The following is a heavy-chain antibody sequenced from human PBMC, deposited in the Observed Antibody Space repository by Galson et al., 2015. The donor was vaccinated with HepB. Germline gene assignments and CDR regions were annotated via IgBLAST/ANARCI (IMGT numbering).Heavy chain of an antibody. CDR1: GGSISSGGYS. D-gene: IGHD5-12*01. Sequence: TLSLTCAVSGGSISSGGYSWSWIRQPPGKGLEWIGYIYHSGSTYYNPSLKSRVTISVDRSKNQFSLKLSSVTAADTAVYYCARGVSGYDLSVHSAVFDYWGQGTLVTVSS. CDR2: IYHSGST. J-gene: IGHJ4*02. CDR3: ARGVSGYDLSVHSAVFDY. V-gene: IGHV4-30-2*01.